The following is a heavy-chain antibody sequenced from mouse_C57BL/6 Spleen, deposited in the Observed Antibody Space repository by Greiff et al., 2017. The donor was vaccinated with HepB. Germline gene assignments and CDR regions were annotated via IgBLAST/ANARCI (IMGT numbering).Heavy chain of an antibody. CDR1: GFTFSSYA. CDR3: ARDEGIVTTPTHFDD. Sequence: EVKLMESGGGLVKPGGSLKLSCAASGFTFSSYAMSWVRQTPEKRLEWVATISDGGSYTYYPDNVKGRFTISRDNAKNKLYLQMSQLKSEDTAMYYCARDEGIVTTPTHFDDWGQGTTLTVSS. D-gene: IGHD2-5*01. CDR2: ISDGGSYT. J-gene: IGHJ2*01. V-gene: IGHV5-4*01.